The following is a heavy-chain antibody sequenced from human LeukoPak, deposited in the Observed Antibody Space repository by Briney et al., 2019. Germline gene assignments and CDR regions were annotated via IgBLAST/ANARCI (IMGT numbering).Heavy chain of an antibody. Sequence: ASVKVSCKASGYTFTSYGISWVRQAPGQGLEWMGWISAYNGNTNYAQKLQGRVTMTTDTSTSTAYMELRSLRSDDTAVYYCARDLPIFGALYYYYGMDVWGQGTTVTASS. V-gene: IGHV1-18*01. CDR1: GYTFTSYG. CDR2: ISAYNGNT. J-gene: IGHJ6*02. CDR3: ARDLPIFGALYYYYGMDV. D-gene: IGHD3-3*01.